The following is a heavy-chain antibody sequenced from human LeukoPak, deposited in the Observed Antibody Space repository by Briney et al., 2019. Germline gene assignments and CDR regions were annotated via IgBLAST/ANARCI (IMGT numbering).Heavy chain of an antibody. Sequence: SETLSLTCSVSGGSISDYYWSWVRQPAGKGLEWIGCIYPSGRTNYNPSLQSRVTMSVDTSKNQFSLKLSSVTAADTAVYFCARDYGPFDPWGRGTLVTVSS. CDR3: ARDYGPFDP. CDR2: IYPSGRT. CDR1: GGSISDYY. J-gene: IGHJ5*02. D-gene: IGHD4-17*01. V-gene: IGHV4-4*07.